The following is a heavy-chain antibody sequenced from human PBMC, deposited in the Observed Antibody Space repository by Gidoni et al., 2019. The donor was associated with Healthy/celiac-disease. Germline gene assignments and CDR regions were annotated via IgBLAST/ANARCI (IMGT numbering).Heavy chain of an antibody. CDR1: GFPFSSYW. CDR2: IKQDGSEK. D-gene: IGHD6-13*01. V-gene: IGHV3-7*01. CDR3: ARDHSTFDY. J-gene: IGHJ4*02. Sequence: EVQLVESGGGLVQPGGSLRLSCEASGFPFSSYWMGWVRQVPGKGLEWVANIKQDGSEKYYVDSVKGRFTISRDNAKNSLYLQMNSLRAEDTAVYYCARDHSTFDYWGQGTLVTVSS.